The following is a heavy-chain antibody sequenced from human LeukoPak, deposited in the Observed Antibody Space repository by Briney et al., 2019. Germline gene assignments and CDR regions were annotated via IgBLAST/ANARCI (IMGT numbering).Heavy chain of an antibody. D-gene: IGHD5-24*01. Sequence: SETLSLTCTVSVGSISSSSYYWGWIRQPPGKGLEWIGSIYYSGSTYYNPSLKSRVTISVDTSKTQFSLKQSSVTAADTAVYYCAREGRWLSQQWGQGTLVTVSS. CDR3: AREGRWLSQQ. V-gene: IGHV4-39*02. CDR2: IYYSGST. CDR1: VGSISSSSYY. J-gene: IGHJ4*02.